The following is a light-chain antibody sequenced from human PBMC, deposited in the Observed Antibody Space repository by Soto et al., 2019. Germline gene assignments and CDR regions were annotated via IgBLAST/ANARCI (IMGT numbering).Light chain of an antibody. Sequence: EVVLTQSPGTLSLSPGEGATLSCRASQSLSKTYLAWYQQKPGQAPRLLIYAVSSRATGIPDRFSGSGSGTDFTLTISRLEPEDFAVYYCQQYGRSPYTFGQGTKVEIK. J-gene: IGKJ2*01. CDR3: QQYGRSPYT. CDR1: QSLSKTY. V-gene: IGKV3-20*01. CDR2: AVS.